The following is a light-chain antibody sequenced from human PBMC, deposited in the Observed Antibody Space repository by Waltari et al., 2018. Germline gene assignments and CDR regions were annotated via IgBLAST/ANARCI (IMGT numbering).Light chain of an antibody. CDR2: AAS. Sequence: DIQMTQSPSSLSASVGDRVTITFRASQNINKYLHWYQQKPGKAPKLLIYAASSLQSGVPSSFSGGGSGTDFTLTITSLQPGDFATYYCQQASRTPLTFGGGTKVGI. J-gene: IGKJ4*01. CDR1: QNINKY. V-gene: IGKV1-39*01. CDR3: QQASRTPLT.